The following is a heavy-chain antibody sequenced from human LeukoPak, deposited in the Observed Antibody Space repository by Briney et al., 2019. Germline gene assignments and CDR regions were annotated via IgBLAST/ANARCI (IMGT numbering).Heavy chain of an antibody. J-gene: IGHJ1*01. V-gene: IGHV4-59*11. Sequence: SETLSLTCTVSGGSIGSHQWSWIRQPPGKGLEWIGYLFYSGNTNSNPSLKSRVTISADTSKNQFSLRLNFVTAADTAVYYCGRVRTGNTGSPEYFEDWGQGTLVTVSS. CDR1: GGSIGSHQ. D-gene: IGHD5-12*01. CDR3: GRVRTGNTGSPEYFED. CDR2: LFYSGNT.